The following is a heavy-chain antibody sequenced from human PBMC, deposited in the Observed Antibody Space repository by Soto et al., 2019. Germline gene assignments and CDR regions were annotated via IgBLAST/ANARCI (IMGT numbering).Heavy chain of an antibody. CDR3: ARDRDWYYDSSGYYYYYGMDV. D-gene: IGHD3-22*01. J-gene: IGHJ6*02. V-gene: IGHV1-69*01. Sequence: QVQLVQSGAEVKKPGSSVKVSCKASGGTFSSYAISWVRQAPGQGLEWMGGIIPIFGTANYAQKFQGRVKITADESTSTAYIELSSLRSEDTAVYYCARDRDWYYDSSGYYYYYGMDVWGQGTTVTVSS. CDR1: GGTFSSYA. CDR2: IIPIFGTA.